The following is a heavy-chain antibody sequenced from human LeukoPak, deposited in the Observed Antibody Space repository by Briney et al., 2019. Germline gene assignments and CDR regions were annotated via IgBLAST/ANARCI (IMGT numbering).Heavy chain of an antibody. V-gene: IGHV3-48*01. D-gene: IGHD1-7*01. CDR1: GFTFSRDS. CDR2: ISSSSSTR. Sequence: GGSLRLSCAASGFTFSRDSMNWVRQAPGKGLEWVSYISSSSSTRDYADSVKGRFTISRDNAKNSLYLQTNSLRAEDTAVYYCARNRNWNYEAAYYYMDVWGKGTTVTVSS. CDR3: ARNRNWNYEAAYYYMDV. J-gene: IGHJ6*03.